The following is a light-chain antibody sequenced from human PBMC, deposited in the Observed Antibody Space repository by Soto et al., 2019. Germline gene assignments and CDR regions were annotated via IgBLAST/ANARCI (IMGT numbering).Light chain of an antibody. Sequence: DIQMTQSPSSLSASVVDRVTITCRASQGIRNDLGWYQQKPGKAPKRLIYLASSLESGVPSRFSGSGSGTDFILTISSLQPDDFATYYCQQYNSYWTFGQGTKVDIK. CDR1: QGIRND. CDR2: LAS. J-gene: IGKJ1*01. CDR3: QQYNSYWT. V-gene: IGKV1-17*01.